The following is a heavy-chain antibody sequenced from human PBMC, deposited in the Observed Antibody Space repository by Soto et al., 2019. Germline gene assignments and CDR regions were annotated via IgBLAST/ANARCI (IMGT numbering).Heavy chain of an antibody. V-gene: IGHV1-69*02. CDR1: GGTFSSYT. Sequence: QVQLVQSGAEVKKPGSSVKVSCKASGGTFSSYTISWVRQAPGQGLEWMGRIIPILGIANYAQKFQGRVTITADKSTSTAYMELSSLRSEDTAVYYCASTDYYCSGGSSYPGGWGQGTLVTVSS. CDR3: ASTDYYCSGGSSYPGG. D-gene: IGHD2-15*01. CDR2: IIPILGIA. J-gene: IGHJ4*02.